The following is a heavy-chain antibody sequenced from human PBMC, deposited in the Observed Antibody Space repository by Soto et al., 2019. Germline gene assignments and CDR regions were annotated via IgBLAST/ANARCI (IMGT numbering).Heavy chain of an antibody. D-gene: IGHD3-10*01. CDR3: ARLSFS. Sequence: QVQLVESGGGVVQPGRSLRLSCAASGFTFSSYAMHWVRQAPGKGLEGVAVISYDGSNKYYADSVKGRFTISRDNSKNTLYLQMNSLRAEDTAVYYCARLSFSWGQGTLVTVSS. CDR1: GFTFSSYA. V-gene: IGHV3-30-3*01. J-gene: IGHJ5*02. CDR2: ISYDGSNK.